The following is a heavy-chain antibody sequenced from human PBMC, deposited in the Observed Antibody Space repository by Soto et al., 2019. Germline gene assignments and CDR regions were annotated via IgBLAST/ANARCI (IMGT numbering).Heavy chain of an antibody. J-gene: IGHJ4*02. Sequence: GXSGKVSCKAACSTFHTDSISWVRQAPGQGLEWMGWISGYNGDTHYAQKFQGRVTMTTDTSTSTAYMELRSLRSDDTAMYYCARENVLSYVDTAMVDYFDYWGQGTLVTVSS. CDR2: ISGYNGDT. CDR1: CSTFHTDS. CDR3: ARENVLSYVDTAMVDYFDY. D-gene: IGHD5-18*01. V-gene: IGHV1-18*01.